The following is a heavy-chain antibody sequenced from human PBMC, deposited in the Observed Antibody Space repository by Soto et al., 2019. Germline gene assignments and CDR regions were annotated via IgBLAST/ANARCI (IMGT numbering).Heavy chain of an antibody. CDR3: ARVGLYCSGGSCYSTIFDY. CDR1: GFTVSSNY. Sequence: EVQLVETGGGLIQPGGSLRLSCAASGFTVSSNYMSWVRQAPGKGLEWVSVIYSGGSTYYADSVKGRFTISRDNSKNTLYLQMNNLRAEDTAVYYCARVGLYCSGGSCYSTIFDYWGQGTLVTVSS. V-gene: IGHV3-53*02. CDR2: IYSGGST. D-gene: IGHD2-15*01. J-gene: IGHJ4*02.